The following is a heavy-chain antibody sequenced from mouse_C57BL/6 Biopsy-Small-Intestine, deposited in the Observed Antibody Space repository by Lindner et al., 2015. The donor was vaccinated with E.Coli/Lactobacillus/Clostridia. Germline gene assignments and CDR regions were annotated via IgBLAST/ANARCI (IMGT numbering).Heavy chain of an antibody. CDR1: GYTLAAI. D-gene: IGHD1-1*01. J-gene: IGHJ1*01. Sequence: SVKVSCKTSGYTLAAIYQLGAPGPGQGLEWMGWISPYNGNTNYAQNVQGRVTMTTDTSTSTAYMELRSLRSGDTAVYFCARNNYYSGLDVWGQGTTVIVSS. CDR2: ISPYNGNT. V-gene: IGHV1-79*01. CDR3: ARNNYYSGLDV.